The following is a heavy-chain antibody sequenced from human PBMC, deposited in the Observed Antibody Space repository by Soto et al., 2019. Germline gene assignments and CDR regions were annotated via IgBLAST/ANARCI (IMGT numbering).Heavy chain of an antibody. J-gene: IGHJ4*02. V-gene: IGHV3-23*01. Sequence: GGSLRLSCAASGFTFSSYAMSWVRQAPGKGLEWVSAISGSGGSTYYADSVKGRFTISRDNSKNTLYLQMNSLRAEDTAVYYCAKEFTSRYTKDGGGGYWGQGTLVTVSS. CDR3: AKEFTSRYTKDGGGGY. CDR2: ISGSGGST. CDR1: GFTFSSYA. D-gene: IGHD2-2*02.